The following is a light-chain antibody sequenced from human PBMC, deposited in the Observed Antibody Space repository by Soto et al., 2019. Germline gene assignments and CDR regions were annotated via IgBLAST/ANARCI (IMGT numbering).Light chain of an antibody. CDR2: DVN. Sequence: QSVLTQPPSVSVSPGQSVTISCTATTTDMDNYDSVSWYQQAPGTAPKLIIYDVNNRPSGAPDRFSGSTSGNTASLTISGLQAEDENAYFCSLYSSNCSPIFGPGPKVTVL. CDR1: TTDMDNYDS. CDR3: SLYSSNCSPI. J-gene: IGLJ1*01. V-gene: IGLV2-18*01.